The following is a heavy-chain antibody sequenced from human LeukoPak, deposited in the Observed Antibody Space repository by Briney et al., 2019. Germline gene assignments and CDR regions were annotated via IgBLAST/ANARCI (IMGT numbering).Heavy chain of an antibody. CDR2: IRSKAYGGTT. CDR3: TKGSTPFDY. J-gene: IGHJ4*02. CDR1: GFTFGDYA. V-gene: IGHV3-49*04. Sequence: GGSLRLSCTASGFTFGDYAVSWVRQAPGKGPEWVGFIRSKAYGGTTDYAASVKGRFTISRDDSKSIAYLQMNSLKTEDTAVYYCTKGSTPFDYWGQGNLVTVSS. D-gene: IGHD6-13*01.